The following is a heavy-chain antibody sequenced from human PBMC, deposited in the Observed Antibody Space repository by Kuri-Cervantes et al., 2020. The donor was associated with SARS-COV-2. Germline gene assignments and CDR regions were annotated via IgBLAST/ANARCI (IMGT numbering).Heavy chain of an antibody. Sequence: GSLRLSCTVSGGSISSSSHYWGWIRQPPGKGLEWIGSIYYSGSTYYNPSLKRRVTISVDTSKNQFSLKLSSVTAADTAVYYCARQMMSSITIFGVVITRNWFDPWGQGTLVTVSS. V-gene: IGHV4-39*01. CDR3: ARQMMSSITIFGVVITRNWFDP. D-gene: IGHD3-3*01. CDR2: IYYSGST. CDR1: GGSISSSSHY. J-gene: IGHJ5*02.